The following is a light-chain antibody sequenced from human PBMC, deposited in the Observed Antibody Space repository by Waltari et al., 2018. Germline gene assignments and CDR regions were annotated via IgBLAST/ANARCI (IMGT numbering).Light chain of an antibody. J-gene: IGLJ1*01. CDR2: EVS. CDR3: CSYAGSRTYV. CDR1: SSDVGHFNL. V-gene: IGLV2-23*02. Sequence: QSALTQPASVSGSPGQSITISCTGTSSDVGHFNLVSWYQQHPGKAPKLLIYEVSKRPPGVSNRFSGSKAGNTASLTISGLPAEDEADYYCCSYAGSRTYVFGTGTKLTVL.